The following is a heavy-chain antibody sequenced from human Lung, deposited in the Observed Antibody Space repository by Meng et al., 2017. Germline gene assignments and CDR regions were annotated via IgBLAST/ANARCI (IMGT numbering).Heavy chain of an antibody. V-gene: IGHV4-34*01. D-gene: IGHD3-10*01. CDR1: GGSISGSY. Sequence: QVQLQQWGAGLLRHPGYPPLTCSVYGGSISGSYWSWIRQSPAKGLEWIGKINHGGSTNYNPSLESRVTISVDTPKNQFSLRLTSMTVADTAVYYCARERHSTIMRGVIDFWGQGALVTVSS. CDR3: ARERHSTIMRGVIDF. J-gene: IGHJ4*02. CDR2: INHGGST.